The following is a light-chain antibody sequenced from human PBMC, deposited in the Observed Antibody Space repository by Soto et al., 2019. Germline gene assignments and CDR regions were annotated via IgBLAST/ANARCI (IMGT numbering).Light chain of an antibody. J-gene: IGKJ2*01. CDR2: DAS. CDR1: QSVSSY. V-gene: IGKV3-11*01. CDR3: QQRSNWPHT. Sequence: EIVLTQSPATLSLSPGERATLSCRASQSVSSYLAWYQQKPGQAPRLLIYDASNRATGIPARFSGSGSGTEFTLPISNLEPEDIAVYYCQQRSNWPHTFGQGTKLEIK.